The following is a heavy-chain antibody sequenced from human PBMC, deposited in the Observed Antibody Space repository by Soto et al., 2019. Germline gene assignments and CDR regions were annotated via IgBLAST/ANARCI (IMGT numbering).Heavy chain of an antibody. CDR1: GGSFSGYY. CDR3: ARDPTP. Sequence: SETLSLTCAVYGGSFSGYYWSWIRQPPGKGLEWIGEINHSGRNNYNPSLKSRVTISIDTSKNQFSLKLSSVTAADTAVYYCARDPTPWGQGTLVTVSS. J-gene: IGHJ5*02. V-gene: IGHV4-34*01. CDR2: INHSGRN.